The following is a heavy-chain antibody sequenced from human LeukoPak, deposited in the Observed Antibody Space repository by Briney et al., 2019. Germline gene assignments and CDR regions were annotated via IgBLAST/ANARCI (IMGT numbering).Heavy chain of an antibody. V-gene: IGHV4-59*11. J-gene: IGHJ6*03. CDR2: IYYSGST. Sequence: GSLRLSCAASGFTFSDHYMDWVRQAPGKGLEWIGYIYYSGSTNYNPSLKSRVTISVDTSKNQFSLKLSSVTAADTAVYYCARAIRYYYGSGSYYNEDYYYYMDVWGKGTTVTVSS. D-gene: IGHD3-10*01. CDR1: GFTFSDHY. CDR3: ARAIRYYYGSGSYYNEDYYYYMDV.